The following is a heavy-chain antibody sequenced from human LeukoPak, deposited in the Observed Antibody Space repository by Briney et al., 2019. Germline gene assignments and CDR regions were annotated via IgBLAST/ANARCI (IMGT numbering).Heavy chain of an antibody. J-gene: IGHJ4*02. CDR1: GFTFSNFW. CDR2: IIQDGSEK. CDR3: TRLWSGGKYFDY. Sequence: GGSLRLSCVVSGFTFSNFWMSWVRQAPGKGLEWVANIIQDGSEKYYVDSVKGRFTISRDNAKNSLYLQMNSLSGEDTAVYYCTRLWSGGKYFDYWGQGTLVTVSS. V-gene: IGHV3-7*04. D-gene: IGHD3-3*01.